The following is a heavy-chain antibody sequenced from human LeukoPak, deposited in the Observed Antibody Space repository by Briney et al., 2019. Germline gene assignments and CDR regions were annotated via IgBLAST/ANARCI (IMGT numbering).Heavy chain of an antibody. Sequence: GGSLRLSCAASGFTFSSYAMSWVRQAPGKGLEWVSAISGSGGSTYYADSVKGRFTISRDSSKNTLYLQMNSLRAEDTAVYYCAKDPGYSSSSAFDYWGQGTLVTVSS. V-gene: IGHV3-23*01. CDR1: GFTFSSYA. J-gene: IGHJ4*02. CDR3: AKDPGYSSSSAFDY. CDR2: ISGSGGST. D-gene: IGHD6-6*01.